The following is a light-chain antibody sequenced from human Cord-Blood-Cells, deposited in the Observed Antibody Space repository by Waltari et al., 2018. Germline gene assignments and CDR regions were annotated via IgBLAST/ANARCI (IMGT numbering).Light chain of an antibody. J-gene: IGKJ4*01. CDR1: QSVSSY. CDR2: ESS. Sequence: EIVLTQSPATLSLSPGERATLSCRASQSVSSYLAWYQQKPGQAPRLLIYESSNRATGSPDRFSGRGSGTDFTLTISSLEPEDFAVYYCQQRSNWPPLTFGGGTKVEIK. V-gene: IGKV3-11*01. CDR3: QQRSNWPPLT.